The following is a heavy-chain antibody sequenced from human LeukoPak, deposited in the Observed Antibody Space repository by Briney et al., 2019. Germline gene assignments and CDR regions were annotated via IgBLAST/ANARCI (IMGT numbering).Heavy chain of an antibody. CDR2: ISTYNDNT. Sequence: ASVKVSCKASGYTFTTFGISRVRQAPGQGLEWMGWISTYNDNTNYAQNLQGRVTMTTDTSTSTAYMELRSLRSDDTAVYYCARDAIQGRLTSDYWGQGTLVTVSS. CDR3: ARDAIQGRLTSDY. J-gene: IGHJ4*02. V-gene: IGHV1-18*01. CDR1: GYTFTTFG. D-gene: IGHD1-1*01.